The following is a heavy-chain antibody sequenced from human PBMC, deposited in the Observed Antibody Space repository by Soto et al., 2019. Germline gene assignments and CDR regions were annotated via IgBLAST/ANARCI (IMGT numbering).Heavy chain of an antibody. J-gene: IGHJ4*02. D-gene: IGHD3-22*01. CDR2: ISYDGSNK. CDR3: ARGNYDSSGYYYSY. Sequence: QVQLVESGGGVVQPGRSLRLSCAASGFTFSSYAMHWVRQAPGKGLEWVADISYDGSNKYYADSVKGRFTISRDNSKNTLYLQMNSLRAEDTAVYYCARGNYDSSGYYYSYWGQGTLVTVSS. CDR1: GFTFSSYA. V-gene: IGHV3-30-3*01.